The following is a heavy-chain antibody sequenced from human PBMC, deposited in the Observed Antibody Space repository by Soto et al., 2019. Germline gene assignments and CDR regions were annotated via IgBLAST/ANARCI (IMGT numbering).Heavy chain of an antibody. CDR2: FSFYGRRDNT. V-gene: IGHV3-23*01. Sequence: EVQLLESGGGLVQPGGSLRLSCVGSGFTFSSYAMTWVRQAPGKGLEWVSSFSFYGRRDNTSYADSVKGRFTISRDNSRNTVYLQVDNLGVEDTAVYYCAKFLYIDNGGQNDTWGQGTVVPVSS. D-gene: IGHD1-1*01. CDR3: AKFLYIDNGGQNDT. CDR1: GFTFSSYA. J-gene: IGHJ5*02.